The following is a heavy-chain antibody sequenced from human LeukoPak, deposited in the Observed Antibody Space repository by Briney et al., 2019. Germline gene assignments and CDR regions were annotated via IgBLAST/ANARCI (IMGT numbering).Heavy chain of an antibody. Sequence: GGSLRLSCAASGFTFSSYEMNWVRQAPGKGLEWVPYISSSGSTIYYADSVKGRFTISRDNAKNSLYLQMNSLRAEDTAVYYCARNGYYDILTGYYNSHYFDYWGQGTLVTVSS. V-gene: IGHV3-48*03. D-gene: IGHD3-9*01. CDR3: ARNGYYDILTGYYNSHYFDY. CDR1: GFTFSSYE. CDR2: ISSSGSTI. J-gene: IGHJ4*02.